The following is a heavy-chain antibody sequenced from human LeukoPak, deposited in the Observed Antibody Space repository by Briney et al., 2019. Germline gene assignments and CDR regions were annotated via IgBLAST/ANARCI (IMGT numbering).Heavy chain of an antibody. Sequence: GASVKVSCKASGYTFASYGISWVRQAPGQGLEWVGWISAYNGNTNYAQKFQGRVTMTTDTSTGTAYMQLRSLRSDDTAVYYCARDVKSYYYDSSGYRWDYWGQGTLVTVSS. CDR2: ISAYNGNT. CDR1: GYTFASYG. J-gene: IGHJ4*02. D-gene: IGHD3-22*01. V-gene: IGHV1-18*01. CDR3: ARDVKSYYYDSSGYRWDY.